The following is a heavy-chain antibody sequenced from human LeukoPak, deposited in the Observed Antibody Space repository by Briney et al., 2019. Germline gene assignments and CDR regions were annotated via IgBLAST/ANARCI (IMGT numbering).Heavy chain of an antibody. V-gene: IGHV4-59*08. CDR2: IYYSGST. D-gene: IGHD3-16*01. CDR1: GGSISSYY. Sequence: SETLSLTCTVSGGSISSYYWSWIRQPPGKGLEWMGNIYYSGSTNYHSALKSRVTISVDTSKNQISLKLRSVTAADTAVYYCARKGVSDLYYFDSWGQGTLVTVSS. J-gene: IGHJ4*02. CDR3: ARKGVSDLYYFDS.